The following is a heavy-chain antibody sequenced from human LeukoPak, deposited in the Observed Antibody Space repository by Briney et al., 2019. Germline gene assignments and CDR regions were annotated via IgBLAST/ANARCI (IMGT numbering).Heavy chain of an antibody. V-gene: IGHV4-59*01. CDR2: IYYSGST. CDR1: GGSISSYY. Sequence: ASETLSLTCTVSGGSISSYYWSWIRQPPGKGLEWIGYIYYSGSTNYNPSLKSRVTISVDTSKNQSSLKLSSVTAADTAVYYCARQYDGSPLQAFDIWGQGTMVTVSS. CDR3: ARQYDGSPLQAFDI. J-gene: IGHJ3*02. D-gene: IGHD3-22*01.